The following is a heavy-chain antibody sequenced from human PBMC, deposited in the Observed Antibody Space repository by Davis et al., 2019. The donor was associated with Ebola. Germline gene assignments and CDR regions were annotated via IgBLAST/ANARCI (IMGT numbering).Heavy chain of an antibody. CDR3: ARAIVVVPTAMQDYYYYGMDV. CDR1: GGSVSSDTYY. J-gene: IGHJ6*04. D-gene: IGHD2-2*01. V-gene: IGHV4-61*01. Sequence: SETLSLTCTVSGGSVSSDTYYWSWIRQPPGKGLEWIGYISNSGSTNYNPSLKSRVTISVDTSKNQFSLKLSSVTAADTAVYYCARAIVVVPTAMQDYYYYGMDVWGKGTTVTVSS. CDR2: ISNSGST.